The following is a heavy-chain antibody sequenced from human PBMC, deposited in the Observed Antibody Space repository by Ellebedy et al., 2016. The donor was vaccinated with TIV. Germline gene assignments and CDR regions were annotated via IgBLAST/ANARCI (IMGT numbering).Heavy chain of an antibody. CDR3: ARNRPETPLGY. CDR1: GFTFSNYA. CDR2: ISGSGGGA. V-gene: IGHV3-23*01. D-gene: IGHD1-14*01. Sequence: GESLKISXAASGFTFSNYAMSWVRQAPGKGLEWVSAISGSGGGAYYTELVKGRFTISRDNSKNRLLLQMNNLRAEDTAVYYCARNRPETPLGYWGQGTLVTVSS. J-gene: IGHJ4*02.